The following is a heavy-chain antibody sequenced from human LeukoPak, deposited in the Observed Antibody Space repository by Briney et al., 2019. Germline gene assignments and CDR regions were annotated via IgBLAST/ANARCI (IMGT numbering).Heavy chain of an antibody. Sequence: SETLSLTCTVSGGSLSSYYWSWIRQPAGKGLEWIGRIYTSGSTNYNPSLKSRVTMSVDTSKNQFSLKLSSVTAADTAVYYCAAGFGELFARDYWGQGTLVTVSS. CDR2: IYTSGST. V-gene: IGHV4-4*07. J-gene: IGHJ4*02. CDR1: GGSLSSYY. CDR3: AAGFGELFARDY. D-gene: IGHD3-10*01.